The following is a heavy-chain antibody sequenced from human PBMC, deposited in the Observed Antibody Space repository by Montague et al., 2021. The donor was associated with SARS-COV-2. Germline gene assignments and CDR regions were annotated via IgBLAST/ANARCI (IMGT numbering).Heavy chain of an antibody. V-gene: IGHV3-30*04. Sequence: SLRLSCAASGTSFSDFAIHWVRQAPGKRLEWVALISYDGSDKYYAGSVKGRFTISRDNSKNTLYLQMNSLRAEDTAVYYCALIVGATHLSLRVWYDMDVWGQGTTVIVSS. J-gene: IGHJ6*02. D-gene: IGHD1-26*01. CDR3: ALIVGATHLSLRVWYDMDV. CDR1: GTSFSDFA. CDR2: ISYDGSDK.